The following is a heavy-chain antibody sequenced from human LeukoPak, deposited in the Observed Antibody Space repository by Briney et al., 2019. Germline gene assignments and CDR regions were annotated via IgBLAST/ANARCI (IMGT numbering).Heavy chain of an antibody. J-gene: IGHJ4*02. CDR2: IKQDGSEK. Sequence: QPGGSLRLSCAASGFTFTNYWMNWVRQAPGKGLEWVARIKQDGSEKSYVESVKGRFTISRDNAKNSLYLQMGSLRAEDTAVYYCAREGFCSGGICSYDNWGQGTLVTVSS. CDR1: GFTFTNYW. V-gene: IGHV3-7*01. D-gene: IGHD2-15*01. CDR3: AREGFCSGGICSYDN.